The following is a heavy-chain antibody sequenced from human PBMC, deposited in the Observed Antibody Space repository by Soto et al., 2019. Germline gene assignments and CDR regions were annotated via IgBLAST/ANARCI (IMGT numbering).Heavy chain of an antibody. Sequence: GESLKISCKGSGYNFAKDWIGWVRQMPGNGLEWMGVVYPGDSDTRYSPSFQGQVTISADESISAAYLQWSSLRASDTAMYYCARQGDAIYFHFWGQGTPVTVSS. D-gene: IGHD2-21*01. J-gene: IGHJ4*02. CDR2: VYPGDSDT. CDR1: GYNFAKDW. V-gene: IGHV5-51*01. CDR3: ARQGDAIYFHF.